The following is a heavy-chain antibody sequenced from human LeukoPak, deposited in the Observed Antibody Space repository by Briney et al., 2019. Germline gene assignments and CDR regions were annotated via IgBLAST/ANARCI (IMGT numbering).Heavy chain of an antibody. J-gene: IGHJ3*02. V-gene: IGHV3-23*01. CDR3: AKDTTYYYDSSGYTRTPGRSFDI. CDR2: ISGSGGST. Sequence: GGSLRLSCAASGFTFSSYAMSWVRQAPGKGLEWVSGISGSGGSTCYADSVKGRFTISRDNSKNTLYLQMNSLRAEDTAVYYCAKDTTYYYDSSGYTRTPGRSFDIWGQGTMVTVSS. D-gene: IGHD3-22*01. CDR1: GFTFSSYA.